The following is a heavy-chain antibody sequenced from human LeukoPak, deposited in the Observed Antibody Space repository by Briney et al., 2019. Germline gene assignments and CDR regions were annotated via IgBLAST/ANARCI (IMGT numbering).Heavy chain of an antibody. J-gene: IGHJ3*02. Sequence: GESLKISCKGSGYSFTSYWIGWVRQMPGKGLEWMGIIYPGDSDTRYSPSFQGQVTISADKSISTAYLQWSSLKASDTAMYYCARHTAALRYFDWLTRSGAFDIWGQGTMVTVSS. V-gene: IGHV5-51*01. D-gene: IGHD3-9*01. CDR1: GYSFTSYW. CDR3: ARHTAALRYFDWLTRSGAFDI. CDR2: IYPGDSDT.